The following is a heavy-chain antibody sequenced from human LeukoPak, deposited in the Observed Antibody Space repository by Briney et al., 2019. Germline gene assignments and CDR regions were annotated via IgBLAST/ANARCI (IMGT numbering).Heavy chain of an antibody. CDR2: IYYSGST. CDR1: GGSISSYY. J-gene: IGHJ6*02. CDR3: ARQRDYHGSGSYYTYYYYYGMDV. V-gene: IGHV4-59*08. D-gene: IGHD3-10*01. Sequence: SETLSLTCTVSGGSISSYYWSWIRQPPGKGLEWIGYIYYSGSTNYNPSLKSRVTVSVDTSKNQFSLKLSSVTAADTAVYYRARQRDYHGSGSYYTYYYYYGMDVWGQGTTVTVSS.